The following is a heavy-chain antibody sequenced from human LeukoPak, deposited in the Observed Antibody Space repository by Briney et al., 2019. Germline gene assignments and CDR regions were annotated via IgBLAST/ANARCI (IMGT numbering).Heavy chain of an antibody. CDR2: IVPIFGTA. D-gene: IGHD2-15*01. CDR1: GGTFSSYA. V-gene: IGHV1-69*01. CDR3: ARLLEEAYHYGMDI. Sequence: SVKVSCKASGGTFSSYAISWVRQAPGQGLEWMGGIVPIFGTANYAQKFQGRVTITADESTSTAYMELSSLRSEDTAVYYCARLLEEAYHYGMDIWGKGTTVTVSS. J-gene: IGHJ6*04.